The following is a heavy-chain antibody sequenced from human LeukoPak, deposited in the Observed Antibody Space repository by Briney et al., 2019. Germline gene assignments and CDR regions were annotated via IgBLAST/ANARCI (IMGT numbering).Heavy chain of an antibody. J-gene: IGHJ5*02. CDR3: ASVLSGIAVAGSFDP. CDR2: VSGSGGST. CDR1: GFTFSSHD. Sequence: GGSLRLSRAASGFTFSSHDMSWVRQAPGKGLEWVSGVSGSGGSTYYADSVKGRFTISRDNSKNTLYLQMNSLRAEDTAVYYCASVLSGIAVAGSFDPWGQGTLVTVSS. V-gene: IGHV3-23*01. D-gene: IGHD6-19*01.